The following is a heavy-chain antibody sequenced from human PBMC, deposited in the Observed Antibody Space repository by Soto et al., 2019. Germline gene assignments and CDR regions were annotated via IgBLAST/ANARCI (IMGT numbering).Heavy chain of an antibody. CDR2: ISGSGGST. V-gene: IGHV3-23*01. CDR3: AKATSSGYYYGLDYYGMDV. CDR1: GFTFSSYA. Sequence: GGSLRLSCAASGFTFSSYAMSWVRQAPGKGLEWVSAISGSGGSTYYADSVKGRFTISRDNSKNTLYLQMNSLRAEDTAVYYCAKATSSGYYYGLDYYGMDVWGQGTTVTVSS. D-gene: IGHD3-22*01. J-gene: IGHJ6*02.